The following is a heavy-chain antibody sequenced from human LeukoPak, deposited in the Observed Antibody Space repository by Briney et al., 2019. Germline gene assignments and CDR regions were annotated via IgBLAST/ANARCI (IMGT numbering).Heavy chain of an antibody. J-gene: IGHJ4*02. V-gene: IGHV3-23*01. D-gene: IGHD1-26*01. Sequence: GGSLRLSCAASGFIFSSYAMSWVRQAPGKGLEWVSYGGSGGSTYYADSVKGRFTISRDNSKNTLYLQMNSLRAEDTAVYYCARDPLSAIVGATGSFDYWGQGTLVTVSS. CDR3: ARDPLSAIVGATGSFDY. CDR2: GGSGGST. CDR1: GFIFSSYA.